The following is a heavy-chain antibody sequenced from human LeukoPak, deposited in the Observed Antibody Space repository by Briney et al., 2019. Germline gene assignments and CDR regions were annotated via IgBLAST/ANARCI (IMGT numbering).Heavy chain of an antibody. J-gene: IGHJ4*02. CDR3: ARDGAGNYYDSSGLRY. D-gene: IGHD3-22*01. CDR2: VSDDGSNK. Sequence: GGSLRLSCAASGFTFSSYGMHWVRQAPGKGLEWVAAVSDDGSNKYYADSVKGRFTISRDNSKNTLYLEMNSLRAEDMAVYYCARDGAGNYYDSSGLRYWGQGTLVTVSS. CDR1: GFTFSSYG. V-gene: IGHV3-30*03.